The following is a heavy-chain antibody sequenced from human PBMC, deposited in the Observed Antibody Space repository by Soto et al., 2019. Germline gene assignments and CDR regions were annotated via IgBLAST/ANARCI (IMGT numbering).Heavy chain of an antibody. CDR1: EFPFSNYE. V-gene: IGHV3-64*01. Sequence: EAQLVESGGGLVQPGGPLNLSCEASEFPFSNYEMHWVRKAPGKGLEYVSGISNNGAHTDYAKSVKGRFTISRDNSENTLYLQMGSLRAEDMALYYCARRGYGSRWPNVYMDVWGKGPTVTVSS. J-gene: IGHJ6*03. D-gene: IGHD6-13*01. CDR3: ARRGYGSRWPNVYMDV. CDR2: ISNNGAHT.